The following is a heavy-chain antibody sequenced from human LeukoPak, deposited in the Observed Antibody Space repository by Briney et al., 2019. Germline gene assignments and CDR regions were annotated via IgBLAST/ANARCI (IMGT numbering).Heavy chain of an antibody. CDR2: ISSSSSTI. V-gene: IGHV3-48*02. CDR3: ARDSISDYGDFMAFDI. CDR1: GFTFSSYS. J-gene: IGHJ3*02. D-gene: IGHD4-17*01. Sequence: GGSLRLSCAASGFTFSSYSMNWVRQAPGKGLEWVSYISSSSSTIYYADSVKGRFTISRDNAKNSLYLQMNSLRDGDTAVYYCARDSISDYGDFMAFDIWGQGTMVTVSS.